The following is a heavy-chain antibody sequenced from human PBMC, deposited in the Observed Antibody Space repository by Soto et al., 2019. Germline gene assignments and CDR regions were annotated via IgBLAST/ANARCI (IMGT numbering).Heavy chain of an antibody. V-gene: IGHV2-5*02. CDR3: AHNSGEFFDY. Sequence: QITLKESGPALVKPTQPLTLTCTFSGFSLSTSGVGVGWIRQPPGKALEWLAFIYWDDDMRDSPSLMSRITLTKDTSKTQVVLTMTNMDPVDTATYYCAHNSGEFFDYWGQGTLVTVSS. CDR2: IYWDDDM. J-gene: IGHJ4*02. CDR1: GFSLSTSGVG. D-gene: IGHD3-16*01.